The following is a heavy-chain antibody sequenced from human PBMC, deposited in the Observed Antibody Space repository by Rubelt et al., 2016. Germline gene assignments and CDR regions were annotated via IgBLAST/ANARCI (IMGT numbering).Heavy chain of an antibody. D-gene: IGHD1-26*01. Sequence: QLVESGGGLVQPGRSLRLSCTASGFAFNDYAMHWVRQAPGKGLEWVYGISWNSGSMAYAGSVKGRFTISRDNARSSLHLQMNSLRAEDTALYYCANRGFVGATPGRYLDCWGQGTLVTVSS. CDR2: ISWNSGSM. V-gene: IGHV3-9*01. CDR1: GFAFNDYA. CDR3: ANRGFVGATPGRYLDC. J-gene: IGHJ4*02.